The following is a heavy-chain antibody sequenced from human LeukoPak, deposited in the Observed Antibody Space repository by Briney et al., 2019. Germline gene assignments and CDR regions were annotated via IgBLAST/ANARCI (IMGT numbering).Heavy chain of an antibody. D-gene: IGHD3-22*01. CDR2: IHNSGST. CDR1: GGSISSYY. J-gene: IGHJ4*02. Sequence: SETLSLTCTVSGGSISSYYWSWIRQSPGKGLEWIAYIHNSGSTNYNPSLKSRVTIPVDTSKNQFSLKLSSVTAADTAVYYCARGFYDSSGYSSPFDYWGQGTLVTVSS. V-gene: IGHV4-59*01. CDR3: ARGFYDSSGYSSPFDY.